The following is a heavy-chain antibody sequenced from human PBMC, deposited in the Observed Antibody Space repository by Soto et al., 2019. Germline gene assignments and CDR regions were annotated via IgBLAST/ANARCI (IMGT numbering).Heavy chain of an antibody. CDR2: IYPADSDT. CDR1: GYSFTNYW. CDR3: ARQRAWNDAFDF. J-gene: IGHJ4*02. D-gene: IGHD1-1*01. Sequence: LGESLKISCKASGYSFTNYWIGWVRQMPGKGLEWMGIIYPADSDTRYSPSFQGQVTFSADKSLSTAYLQWNSLKASDTARYYCARQRAWNDAFDFWGQGILVTVSS. V-gene: IGHV5-51*01.